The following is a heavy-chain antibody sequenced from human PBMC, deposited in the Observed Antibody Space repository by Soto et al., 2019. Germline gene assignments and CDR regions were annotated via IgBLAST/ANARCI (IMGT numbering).Heavy chain of an antibody. D-gene: IGHD6-6*01. Sequence: EVQLVESGGGLVQPGGSLRLSCAASGFTFSSYWMTWVRQAPGKGLEWVANIREDGGEKYYVDSVKGRFTISRDNAKNSLYLQMHSLRAEDTAMYYCARSNVFDSWGQGTMVTVSP. CDR1: GFTFSSYW. J-gene: IGHJ3*02. V-gene: IGHV3-7*03. CDR3: ARSNVFDS. CDR2: IREDGGEK.